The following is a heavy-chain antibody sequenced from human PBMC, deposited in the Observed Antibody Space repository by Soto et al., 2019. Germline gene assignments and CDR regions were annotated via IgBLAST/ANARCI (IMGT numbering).Heavy chain of an antibody. CDR3: ARTGGYYLYDH. Sequence: QVQLVQSGAEVKKPGASVKVSCKASGYTFTSYAMHWVRQAPGQRLEWMGWINAGNGNTKYSQKFQGRVTITRDTTASTADMELSSLSSEDTAVSDCARTGGYYLYDHGGQGTLVTVSS. J-gene: IGHJ4*02. CDR2: INAGNGNT. D-gene: IGHD3-22*01. V-gene: IGHV1-3*01. CDR1: GYTFTSYA.